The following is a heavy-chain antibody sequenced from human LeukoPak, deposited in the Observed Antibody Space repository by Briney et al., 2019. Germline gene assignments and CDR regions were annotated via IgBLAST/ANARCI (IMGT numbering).Heavy chain of an antibody. CDR1: GFTFSTYA. J-gene: IGHJ4*02. Sequence: PGGSPRLSCAASGFTFSTYAMSWVRQAPGKGLECVSTISGTGGSTYYADSVKGRFTISRDNSKNTLYLQMNSLRAEDTAVYYCAKRVAVAGTITGPLDYWGQGTLVTVSS. CDR2: ISGTGGST. CDR3: AKRVAVAGTITGPLDY. V-gene: IGHV3-23*01. D-gene: IGHD6-19*01.